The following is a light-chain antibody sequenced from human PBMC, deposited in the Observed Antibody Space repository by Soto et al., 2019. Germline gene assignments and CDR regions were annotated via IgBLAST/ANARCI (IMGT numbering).Light chain of an antibody. Sequence: EIVLTQSPGTLSLSPGERATLSCRAGQSVSSYLAWYQRKSGQAPRLLIYDASIRATGIPDRFSGSGSGTDFTLTISRLEPEDFAVYYCQQYGSSPCTFGQGTKLEIK. J-gene: IGKJ2*02. CDR3: QQYGSSPCT. V-gene: IGKV3-20*01. CDR1: QSVSSY. CDR2: DAS.